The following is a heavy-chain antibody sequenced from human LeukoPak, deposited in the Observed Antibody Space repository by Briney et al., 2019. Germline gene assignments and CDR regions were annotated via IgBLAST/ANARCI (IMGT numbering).Heavy chain of an antibody. CDR3: ARHEGGYDILTGYFTHGFDI. Sequence: PSETLSLTCTVSGGSISSSSYYWGWIRQPPGKGLEWIGSIYYSGSTYYNPSLKSRVTISVDTSKNQFSPKLSSVTAADTAVYYCARHEGGYDILTGYFTHGFDIWGQGTMVTVSS. V-gene: IGHV4-39*01. D-gene: IGHD3-9*01. CDR1: GGSISSSSYY. J-gene: IGHJ3*02. CDR2: IYYSGST.